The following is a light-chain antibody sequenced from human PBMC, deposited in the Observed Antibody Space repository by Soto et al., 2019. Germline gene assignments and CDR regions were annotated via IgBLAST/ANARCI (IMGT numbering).Light chain of an antibody. CDR3: CSYAAPYNFWV. Sequence: QSALTQPRSVSGSPGQSVTISCTGTNSDIGTYNYVSWYQQHPGKAPKVMIYDVSRRPSGVPDRFSGSKSGNTASLTISGLQAEDEADYYCCSYAAPYNFWVFGGGPKLTVL. CDR1: NSDIGTYNY. V-gene: IGLV2-11*01. J-gene: IGLJ3*02. CDR2: DVS.